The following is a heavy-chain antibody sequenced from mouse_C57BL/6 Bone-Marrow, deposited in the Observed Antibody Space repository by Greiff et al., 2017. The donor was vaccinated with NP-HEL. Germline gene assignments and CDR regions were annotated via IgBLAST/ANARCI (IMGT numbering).Heavy chain of an antibody. J-gene: IGHJ2*01. D-gene: IGHD2-10*02. Sequence: VQLQQSGAELVKPGASVKLSCTASGFNIKDYYMHWVKQRPEQGLEWIGTIDPEDGETKYAPKFQGQAPITADTSSNTAYLQLRSLTSEDTAVYYCAAILGPCDYWGQGPTLTVSS. CDR1: GFNIKDYY. V-gene: IGHV14-2*01. CDR3: AAILGPCDY. CDR2: IDPEDGET.